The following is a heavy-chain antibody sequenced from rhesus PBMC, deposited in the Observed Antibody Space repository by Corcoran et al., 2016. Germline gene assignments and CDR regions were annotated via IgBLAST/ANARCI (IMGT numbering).Heavy chain of an antibody. CDR3: ARSYDEDDYGYYYTPTGGLDS. CDR2: IRSKSNNYET. CDR1: GFTFSSSA. Sequence: EVQLVESGGGLVQPGGSLRLSCAASGFTFSSSAMHWVRQASGKGLEWVGRIRSKSNNYETGDAATVKGRFTISRDDSKNTAYLQMNSLKTEDTAVYYCARSYDEDDYGYYYTPTGGLDSWGQGVVVTVSS. J-gene: IGHJ6*01. V-gene: IGHV3-118*01. D-gene: IGHD3S6*01.